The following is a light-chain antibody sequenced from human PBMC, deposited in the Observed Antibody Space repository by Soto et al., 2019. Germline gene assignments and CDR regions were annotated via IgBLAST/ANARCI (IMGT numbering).Light chain of an antibody. CDR3: QQYDSSPYT. CDR1: QNVSSTY. J-gene: IGKJ2*01. V-gene: IGKV3-20*01. CDR2: GAS. Sequence: EIVLTQSPGTLSLSPGERATLSCRASQNVSSTYLAWYQQKPGQAPRLLIYGASSRETGIPDTFSGSGSGTDFTLTISRLEPEDFAVYYCQQYDSSPYTFGQGTKLEIK.